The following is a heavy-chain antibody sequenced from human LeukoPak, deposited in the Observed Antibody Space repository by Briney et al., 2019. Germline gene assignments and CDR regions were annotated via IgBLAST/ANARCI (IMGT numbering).Heavy chain of an antibody. J-gene: IGHJ5*02. CDR1: GGSLSSYY. CDR3: ARAGGSYVWFDP. D-gene: IGHD1-26*01. CDR2: IYYSGST. Sequence: SETLSLTCTVAGGSLSSYYWSWIRQPPEKGLEWIGYIYYSGSTNYNPSLKSRVTISVDTSKNQCSLKLSSVTAADPAVYYCARAGGSYVWFDPWGQGTLVTVSS. V-gene: IGHV4-59*01.